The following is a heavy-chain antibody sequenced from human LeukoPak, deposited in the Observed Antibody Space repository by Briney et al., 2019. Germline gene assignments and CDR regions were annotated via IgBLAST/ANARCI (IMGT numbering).Heavy chain of an antibody. D-gene: IGHD3-22*01. V-gene: IGHV3-66*01. CDR2: IYSGGST. CDR1: GFTVSSNY. CDR3: ARGGLSPNNDSSSTYYYYGMDV. Sequence: GGSLRLSCAASGFTVSSNYMSWVRPAPGKGLEWVSVIYSGGSTYYADSVKGRFTISRDNSNNTLYLQMNSLRAEDTAVYYCARGGLSPNNDSSSTYYYYGMDVWGQGTTVTVSS. J-gene: IGHJ6*02.